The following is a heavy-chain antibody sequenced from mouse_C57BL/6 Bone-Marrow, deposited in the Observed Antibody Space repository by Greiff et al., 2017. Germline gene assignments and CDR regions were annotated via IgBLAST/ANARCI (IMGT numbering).Heavy chain of an antibody. CDR1: GYIFTEYP. CDR2: FYPGSGSI. V-gene: IGHV1-62-2*01. J-gene: IGHJ2*01. Sequence: QVQLKQSGAELVKPGASVKLSCKASGYIFTEYPIHWVKQRPGKGLEWIGWFYPGSGSIKYNERFKDKATLTADKSSNTVYMELSRLTSEDSAVYFCARHERYYDYEGYFDYWGQGTTLTVSS. CDR3: ARHERYYDYEGYFDY. D-gene: IGHD2-4*01.